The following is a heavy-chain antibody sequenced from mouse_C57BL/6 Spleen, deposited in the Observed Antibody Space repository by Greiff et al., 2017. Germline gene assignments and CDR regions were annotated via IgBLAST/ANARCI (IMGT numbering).Heavy chain of an antibody. Sequence: QVQLQQPGAELVKPGASVKMSCKASGYTFTSYWITWVKQRPGQGLEWIGDIYPGSGSTNYNEKFKSKATLTVDTSSSTAYMQLSSLTSEDSAVYYCAIEMDYDGYPSFAYWGQGTLVTVSA. CDR3: AIEMDYDGYPSFAY. V-gene: IGHV1-55*01. D-gene: IGHD2-3*01. CDR1: GYTFTSYW. J-gene: IGHJ3*01. CDR2: IYPGSGST.